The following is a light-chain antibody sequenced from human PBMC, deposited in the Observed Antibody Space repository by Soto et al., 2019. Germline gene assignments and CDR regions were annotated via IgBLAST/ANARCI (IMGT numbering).Light chain of an antibody. Sequence: EILMTQSPATLSVSPGEGATLSCGASQSVSSYLAWYQQKPGQAPRLLIYDASNRATGIPARFSGSGPGTDFTLTISSLEPEDFAVYYCQQRSNWPPFTFGPGTKVDIK. CDR1: QSVSSY. V-gene: IGKV3-11*01. J-gene: IGKJ3*01. CDR3: QQRSNWPPFT. CDR2: DAS.